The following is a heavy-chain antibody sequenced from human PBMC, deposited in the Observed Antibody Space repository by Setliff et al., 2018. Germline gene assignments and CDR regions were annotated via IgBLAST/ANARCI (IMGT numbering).Heavy chain of an antibody. J-gene: IGHJ4*02. CDR3: ARADSDSYYPYYFDF. V-gene: IGHV3-74*01. D-gene: IGHD3-22*01. CDR2: IHSDGTTT. CDR1: GFTFSGFS. Sequence: PGGSLRLSCAASGFTFSGFSMHWVRQAPGKGLEWVSRIHSDGTTTAYADSVRGRFTVSRDSSQNKIHLQMDSLRAEDTGKYFCARADSDSYYPYYFDFWGQGVLVTVSS.